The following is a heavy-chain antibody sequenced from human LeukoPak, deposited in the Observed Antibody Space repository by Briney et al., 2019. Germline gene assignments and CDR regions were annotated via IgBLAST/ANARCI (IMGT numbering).Heavy chain of an antibody. CDR2: IYYSGST. CDR1: GGSISSYY. CDR3: ARYVVVTAYFDY. D-gene: IGHD2-21*02. Sequence: SETLSLICTVPGGSISSYYWSWIRQPPGKGLEWIGYIYYSGSTNYNPSLKSRVTISVDTSKNQFSLKLSSVTAADTAVYYCARYVVVTAYFDYWGQGTLVTVSS. V-gene: IGHV4-59*01. J-gene: IGHJ4*02.